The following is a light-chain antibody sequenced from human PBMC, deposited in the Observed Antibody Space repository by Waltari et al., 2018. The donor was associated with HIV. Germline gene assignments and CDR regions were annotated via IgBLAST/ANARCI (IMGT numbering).Light chain of an antibody. CDR2: KNS. V-gene: IGLV1-47*01. Sequence: QAVLRPAPSASGTPGQRVSISCSGSTSNIGGNYEYWDEPRPGAAAKPLIYKNSQRPSGVPDRFSGSKSGTSASLAISGLRSEDEADYYCAAWDDSLSGHVVFGGGTKLTVL. CDR3: AAWDDSLSGHVV. J-gene: IGLJ2*01. CDR1: TSNIGGNY.